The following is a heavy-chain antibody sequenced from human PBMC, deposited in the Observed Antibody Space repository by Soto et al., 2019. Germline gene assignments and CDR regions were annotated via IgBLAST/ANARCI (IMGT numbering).Heavy chain of an antibody. J-gene: IGHJ5*02. Sequence: PSETLSLTCTVSGGSISSSSYYWGWIRQPPGKGLEWIGSIYFSGSTYYNPSLKSRVTLSVDTSKNQFSLKLSSVTAADTAVYYCARLTDQAVAGTGRWFSPWGQGTLVTVSS. CDR2: IYFSGST. D-gene: IGHD6-19*01. CDR3: ARLTDQAVAGTGRWFSP. V-gene: IGHV4-39*01. CDR1: GGSISSSSYY.